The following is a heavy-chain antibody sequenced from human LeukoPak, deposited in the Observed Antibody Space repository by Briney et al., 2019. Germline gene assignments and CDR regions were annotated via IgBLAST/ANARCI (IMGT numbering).Heavy chain of an antibody. Sequence: ASVKVSCKASGGTFSSYAISWVRQAPGQGLEWLGWISGYNGNTNHAQNVQGRVTMTTDTSTGTAYMELRSLRSDDTAVYYCARGPGFFFMKNRGLRYWGQGTPVIVSS. J-gene: IGHJ4*02. CDR1: GGTFSSYA. D-gene: IGHD3-10*01. V-gene: IGHV1-18*01. CDR2: ISGYNGNT. CDR3: ARGPGFFFMKNRGLRY.